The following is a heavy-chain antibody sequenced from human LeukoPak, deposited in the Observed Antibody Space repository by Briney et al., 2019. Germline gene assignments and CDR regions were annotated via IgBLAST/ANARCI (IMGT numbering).Heavy chain of an antibody. Sequence: GGSLRLSCAASGFTFSSYVMHWVRQAPGKGLEWVALISPDENNKYHADSVKGRFTISRDNSKNTLFLQMNSLRPEDTAVYYCASKWFCGGDCYYQIDFWGQGTLVTVSS. D-gene: IGHD2-21*02. V-gene: IGHV3-30*03. CDR2: ISPDENNK. CDR1: GFTFSSYV. CDR3: ASKWFCGGDCYYQIDF. J-gene: IGHJ4*02.